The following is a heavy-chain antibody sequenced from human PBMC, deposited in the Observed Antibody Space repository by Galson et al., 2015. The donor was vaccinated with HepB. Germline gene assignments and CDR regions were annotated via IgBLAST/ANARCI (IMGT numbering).Heavy chain of an antibody. D-gene: IGHD3-10*01. J-gene: IGHJ5*02. Sequence: SVKVSCKASGYTFTSYGISWVRQAPGQGLEWMGWISAYNGNTNYAQKFQGRVTMTTDTSTSTAYIELRSLRSDDTAVYYCARDRLLWFGESIQNWFDPWGQGTLVTVSS. CDR3: ARDRLLWFGESIQNWFDP. CDR2: ISAYNGNT. V-gene: IGHV1-18*01. CDR1: GYTFTSYG.